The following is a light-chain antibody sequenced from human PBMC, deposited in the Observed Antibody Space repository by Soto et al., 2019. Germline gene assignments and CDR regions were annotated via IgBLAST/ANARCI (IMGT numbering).Light chain of an antibody. J-gene: IGLJ1*01. CDR1: SSNIGAGYD. Sequence: QSVLTQPPSVSGAPGQRVTISCTGSSSNIGAGYDVQWYQQLPGTAHKLLMYGNTNRPSGVPDRLTGSKSGTSASLAITGLQAEDEADYYCQSYDSSLTALYVFGTGTKVTVL. CDR3: QSYDSSLTALYV. V-gene: IGLV1-40*01. CDR2: GNT.